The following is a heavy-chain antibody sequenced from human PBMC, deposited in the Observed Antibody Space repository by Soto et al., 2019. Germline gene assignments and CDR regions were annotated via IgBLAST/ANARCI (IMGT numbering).Heavy chain of an antibody. V-gene: IGHV3-9*01. D-gene: IGHD5-18*01. Sequence: GGSLRLSCAASGFTFDDYAMHWVRQAPGKGLEWVSGISWNSGSIGYADSVKGRFTISRDNAKNSLYLQMNSLRAEDTALYYCAKDSVDTAIPYYYYYYMDVWGKGTTVTVSS. CDR1: GFTFDDYA. CDR3: AKDSVDTAIPYYYYYYMDV. J-gene: IGHJ6*03. CDR2: ISWNSGSI.